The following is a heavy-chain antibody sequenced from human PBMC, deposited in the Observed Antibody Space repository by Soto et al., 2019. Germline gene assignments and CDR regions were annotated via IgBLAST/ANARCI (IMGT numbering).Heavy chain of an antibody. V-gene: IGHV3-30*01. CDR2: VGSDGTHR. CDR3: ARDSIVDSPEYFDT. CDR1: GFTITKRA. J-gene: IGHJ4*02. D-gene: IGHD1-26*01. Sequence: QVRLVESGGGVVRPGGSLRLSCAASGFTITKRAIHWIRQAPGKGLEWVGVVGSDGTHRYYADSVRGRFTISRDTSENTVFLQMDSPTTEDTALYYCARDSIVDSPEYFDTWGQGTLVTVSS.